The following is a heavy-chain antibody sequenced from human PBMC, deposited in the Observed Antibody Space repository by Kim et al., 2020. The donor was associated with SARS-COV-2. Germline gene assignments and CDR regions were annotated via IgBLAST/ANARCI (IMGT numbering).Heavy chain of an antibody. V-gene: IGHV1-46*01. CDR3: ARDLGYSNPLHDAFDI. Sequence: ASVKVSCKASGYTFTSYYMHWVRQAPGQGLEWMGIINPSGGSTSYAQKFQGRVTMTRDTSTSTVYMELSSLRSEDTAVYYCARDLGYSNPLHDAFDIWGQGTMVTVSS. CDR1: GYTFTSYY. D-gene: IGHD4-4*01. CDR2: INPSGGST. J-gene: IGHJ3*02.